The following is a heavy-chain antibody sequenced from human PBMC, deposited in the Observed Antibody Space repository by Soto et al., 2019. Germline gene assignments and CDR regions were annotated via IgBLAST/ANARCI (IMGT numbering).Heavy chain of an antibody. Sequence: QVQLVESGGGVVQPGRALRLSCAASGFTFSSYGTFSSYGMHWVRQAPGKGLEWVAVVSYDGSNKYYADSVKGRFSISRDNSNNTLYLQIDSMKTDDTAVYYCTVLEGAFDIWGQGTMVTVSS. CDR1: GFTFSSYGTFSSYG. CDR3: TVLEGAFDI. D-gene: IGHD6-6*01. J-gene: IGHJ3*02. V-gene: IGHV3-30*03. CDR2: VSYDGSNK.